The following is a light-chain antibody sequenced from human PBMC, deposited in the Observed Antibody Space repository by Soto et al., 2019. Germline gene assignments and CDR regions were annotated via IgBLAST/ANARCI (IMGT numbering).Light chain of an antibody. CDR3: CSYAGSNXFVV. CDR2: EVS. CDR1: SSDVGGYNY. Sequence: QSALTQPPSASGSPGQSVTFSCTGTSSDVGGYNYVSWYQQHPGKAPKLMIYEVSKRPSGVPDRFSGSKSGNTASLTVSGXXAEDEADYYCCSYAGSNXFVVFGGGT. V-gene: IGLV2-8*01. J-gene: IGLJ2*01.